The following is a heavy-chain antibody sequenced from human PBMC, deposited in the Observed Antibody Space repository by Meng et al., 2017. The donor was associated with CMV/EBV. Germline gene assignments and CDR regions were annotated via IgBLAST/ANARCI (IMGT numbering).Heavy chain of an antibody. J-gene: IGHJ3*02. V-gene: IGHV3-7*01. Sequence: GESLMISCAASGFTFSSSWMSWVRQAPGKGLEWVANIKQDGSEKYYVDSVKGRCTISRDNAKNSLYLQMNSLRAEDTAVYYCARGNNDDFWSCDAFDIWGQGTMVTVSS. CDR2: IKQDGSEK. CDR1: GFTFSSSW. CDR3: ARGNNDDFWSCDAFDI. D-gene: IGHD3-3*01.